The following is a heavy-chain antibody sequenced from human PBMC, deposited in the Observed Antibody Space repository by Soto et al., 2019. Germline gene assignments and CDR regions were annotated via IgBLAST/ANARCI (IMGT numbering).Heavy chain of an antibody. D-gene: IGHD5-18*01. CDR2: IYYSGSV. Sequence: TSETLSLTCTVSVFSFNIISYYWSWIRHPPGKGLDCIGYIYYSGSVNYNPSLKSRVTISVDTSKNQFSLKLSSVTAADTAVYYCARIPVDTALINWVDPWGQGALVTVSS. CDR3: ARIPVDTALINWVDP. CDR1: VFSFNIISYY. V-gene: IGHV4-61*01. J-gene: IGHJ5*02.